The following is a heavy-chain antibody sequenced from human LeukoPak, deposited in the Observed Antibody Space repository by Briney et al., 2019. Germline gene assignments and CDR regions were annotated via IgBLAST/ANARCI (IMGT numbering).Heavy chain of an antibody. CDR3: ARPDCSGGSCYPPFDY. Sequence: GGSLRLSCAASGFTLSDYYMSWIRQAPGEGLEWVSYISSSGYTIYYADSVKGRFTISRDNAKNSVYLQMNSLRAEDTAVYYCARPDCSGGSCYPPFDYWGQGTLVTVSS. CDR1: GFTLSDYY. V-gene: IGHV3-11*01. J-gene: IGHJ4*02. D-gene: IGHD2-15*01. CDR2: ISSSGYTI.